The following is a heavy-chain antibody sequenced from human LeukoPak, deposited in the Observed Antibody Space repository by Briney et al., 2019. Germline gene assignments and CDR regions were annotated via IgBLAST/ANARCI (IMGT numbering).Heavy chain of an antibody. CDR2: IKQDGSEK. V-gene: IGHV3-7*01. D-gene: IGHD1-26*01. CDR3: ARDIWLGGSYFDY. CDR1: GFTFSSYW. J-gene: IGHJ4*02. Sequence: PGGSLRLSCAASGFTFSSYWMSWVRQAPGKGLEWVANIKQDGSEKYYVDSVKGRFTISRDNAKSSLYLQMNSLRAEDTAVYYCARDIWLGGSYFDYWGQGTLVTVSS.